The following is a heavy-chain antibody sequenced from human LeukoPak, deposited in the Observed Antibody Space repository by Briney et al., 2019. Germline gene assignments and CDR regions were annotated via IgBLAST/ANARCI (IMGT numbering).Heavy chain of an antibody. CDR3: ARDLGYGSGPDWFDP. V-gene: IGHV3-48*03. D-gene: IGHD3-10*01. J-gene: IGHJ5*02. Sequence: GGSLRLSCAASGFTFSSYEMNWVRQAPGKGLEWVSYISSSGSSIYYADSVKGRFTISRDNAKNSLYLQVNSLKTEDTAVYFCARDLGYGSGPDWFDPWGQGTLVTVSS. CDR2: ISSSGSSI. CDR1: GFTFSSYE.